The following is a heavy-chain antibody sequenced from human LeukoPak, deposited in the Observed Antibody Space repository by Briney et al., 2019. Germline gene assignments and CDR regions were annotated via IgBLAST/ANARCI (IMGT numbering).Heavy chain of an antibody. CDR3: ASAGSGSLVREYFQH. V-gene: IGHV3-74*01. CDR1: GFTFSSYW. J-gene: IGHJ1*01. CDR2: IRGDGLDT. Sequence: GGSLRLSCAASGFTFSSYWMHWVRQAPGKGLVWVSRIRGDGLDTGYADSVKGRFTISRDDAKNTLYLQMNSLRAEDTAVYFCASAGSGSLVREYFQHWARAPWSPSPQ. D-gene: IGHD3-10*01.